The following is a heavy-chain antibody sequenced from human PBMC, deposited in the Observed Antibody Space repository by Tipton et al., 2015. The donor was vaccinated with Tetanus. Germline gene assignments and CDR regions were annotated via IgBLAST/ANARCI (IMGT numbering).Heavy chain of an antibody. CDR1: GGSFSNYF. CDR3: ARHPPPYYYGSGSYLDH. V-gene: IGHV4-34*01. CDR2: ISPSGNT. J-gene: IGHJ4*02. D-gene: IGHD3-10*01. Sequence: TLSLTCAVHGGSFSNYFWRWIRQPPGKGLEWIGEISPSGNTNYNPSLKSRVTISADTSRNQFSLTLSSVTAADTAVYFCARHPPPYYYGSGSYLDHWGQGTPVTVSS.